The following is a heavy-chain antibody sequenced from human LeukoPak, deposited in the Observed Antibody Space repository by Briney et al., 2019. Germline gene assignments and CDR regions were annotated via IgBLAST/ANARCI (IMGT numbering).Heavy chain of an antibody. J-gene: IGHJ4*02. Sequence: GASVKVSCRASGYTFTSYDINWVRQATGQGLEWMGWMNPNSGNTGYAQKFQGRVTMTRNTSISTAYMELSSLRSEDTAVYYCARATGYGSSWYLTTVVTPGRAFDYWGQGTLVTVSS. CDR2: MNPNSGNT. V-gene: IGHV1-8*01. D-gene: IGHD4-23*01. CDR1: GYTFTSYD. CDR3: ARATGYGSSWYLTTVVTPGRAFDY.